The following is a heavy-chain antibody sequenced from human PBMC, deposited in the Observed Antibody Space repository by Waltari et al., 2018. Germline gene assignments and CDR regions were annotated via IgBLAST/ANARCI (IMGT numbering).Heavy chain of an antibody. CDR1: GFTFSGSA. CDR2: IRSKANSYGT. J-gene: IGHJ2*01. V-gene: IGHV3-73*02. CDR3: TKADTSGSDIYWYFNL. Sequence: EVQLVESGGDLVQPGGSLKLSCAASGFTFSGSAVHWVRQASGTGLEWVGRIRSKANSYGTAYAASVKGRFTISRDDSKNTAYLQMNSLKTEDTAVYYCTKADTSGSDIYWYFNLWGRGTLVTVSS. D-gene: IGHD3-10*01.